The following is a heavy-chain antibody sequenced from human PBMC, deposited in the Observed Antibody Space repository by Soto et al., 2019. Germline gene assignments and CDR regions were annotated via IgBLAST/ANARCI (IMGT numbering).Heavy chain of an antibody. V-gene: IGHV4-59*01. J-gene: IGHJ5*02. D-gene: IGHD3-10*01. CDR2: IYYSGST. CDR1: GGSISSYY. Sequence: SETLSLTCTVSGGSISSYYWSWIRQPPGKGLEWIGYIYYSGSTDYNPSLKSRVTISVDTSKNQFSLKLSSVTAADTAVYYCARGEVGGFGSKRNWFDPWGQGTLVTVSS. CDR3: ARGEVGGFGSKRNWFDP.